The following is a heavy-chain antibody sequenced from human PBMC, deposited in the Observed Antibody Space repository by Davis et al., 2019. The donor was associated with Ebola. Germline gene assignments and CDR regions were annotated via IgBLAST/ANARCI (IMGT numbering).Heavy chain of an antibody. CDR1: GGSISSSSYY. V-gene: IGHV4-39*02. CDR3: AREMFNDYPIYYYGMDV. Sequence: MPGGSLRLSCTVSGGSISSSSYYWGWIRQPPGKGLEWIGSIYYSGSTYYNPSLKSRVTISVDTSKNQFSLKLSSVTAADTAVYYCAREMFNDYPIYYYGMDVWGQGTTVTVSS. D-gene: IGHD4-11*01. J-gene: IGHJ6*02. CDR2: IYYSGST.